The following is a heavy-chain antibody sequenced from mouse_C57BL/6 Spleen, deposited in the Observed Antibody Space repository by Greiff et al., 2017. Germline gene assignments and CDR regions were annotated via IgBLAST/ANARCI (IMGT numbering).Heavy chain of an antibody. D-gene: IGHD1-1*01. CDR2: IYPGDGDT. Sequence: VQLQQSGAELVKPGASVQISCKASGYAFSSYWMNWVKPRPGKGLVWIGQIYPGDGDTNSNGKFKGKATLTADKSSSTAYSQLSSLTSEDSAVYFCARDYYGSRGAMDYWGQGTSVTGSS. CDR3: ARDYYGSRGAMDY. V-gene: IGHV1-80*01. J-gene: IGHJ4*01. CDR1: GYAFSSYW.